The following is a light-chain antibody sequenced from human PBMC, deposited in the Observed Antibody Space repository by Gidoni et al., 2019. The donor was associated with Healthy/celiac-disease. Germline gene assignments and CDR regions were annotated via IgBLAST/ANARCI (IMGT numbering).Light chain of an antibody. Sequence: EIVMTQSPATLSVSPGERATLSCRASQSVSSNLAWYQQKPGQAPRLLIIYGASTRATGIPARFSGSGSGTEFTLTISSLQSEDFAVYYCQQYNNWPFMCSFGQGTKLEIK. CDR2: GAS. CDR1: QSVSSN. CDR3: QQYNNWPFMCS. V-gene: IGKV3-15*01. J-gene: IGKJ2*04.